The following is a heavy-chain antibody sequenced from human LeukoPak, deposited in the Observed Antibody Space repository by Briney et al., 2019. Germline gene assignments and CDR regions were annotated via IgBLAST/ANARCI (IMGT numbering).Heavy chain of an antibody. V-gene: IGHV4-34*01. CDR1: GGSFSGYY. Sequence: SGTLSLTCAVYGGSFSGYYWSWIRQPPGKGLEWIGVINHSGSTNYNPSLKSRVTISVDTFKNQFSLKLSSVTAADTAVYYCAREGLYCSGGSCYLNWFDPWGQGTLVTVSS. D-gene: IGHD2-15*01. CDR3: AREGLYCSGGSCYLNWFDP. CDR2: INHSGST. J-gene: IGHJ5*02.